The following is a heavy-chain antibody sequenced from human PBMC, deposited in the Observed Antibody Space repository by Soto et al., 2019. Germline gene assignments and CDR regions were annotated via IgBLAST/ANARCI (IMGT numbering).Heavy chain of an antibody. V-gene: IGHV2-70*13. J-gene: IGHJ6*02. Sequence: TLSLTCSVSGDSISKISYYWAWIRQPPGKALEWLALIERDDDDKYYSTSLKTRLTISKDTRKNQVVLTMANMDPADTGTYYCARAIRGPRRFNGMDVWGQGTTVTVSS. CDR1: GDSISKISYY. CDR2: IERDDDDK. CDR3: ARAIRGPRRFNGMDV. D-gene: IGHD2-2*02.